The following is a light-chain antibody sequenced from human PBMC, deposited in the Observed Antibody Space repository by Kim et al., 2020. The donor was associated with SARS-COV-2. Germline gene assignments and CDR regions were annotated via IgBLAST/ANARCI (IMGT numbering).Light chain of an antibody. V-gene: IGKV1-5*03. J-gene: IGKJ2*01. CDR2: KAS. Sequence: DIQMTQSPSTLSASVGDRVTITCRASQSISNWLAWYQQKPGKAPNLLIYKASNLESGVPSRFSGSGSETQFTLTISSLHPDDVATYYCQHYNSYSFGQGTKLEI. CDR1: QSISNW. CDR3: QHYNSYS.